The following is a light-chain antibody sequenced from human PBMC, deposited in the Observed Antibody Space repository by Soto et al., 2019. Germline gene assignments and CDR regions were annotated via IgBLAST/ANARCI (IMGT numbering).Light chain of an antibody. V-gene: IGKV3-11*01. J-gene: IGKJ5*01. CDR3: QQHSNWPPIT. CDR2: DAS. CDR1: QSVNSY. Sequence: EIVLTQSPATLSLSPGERATLSCRASQSVNSYLAWYQQKPGQAPRLLIYDASNRSTGIPARFSGSGSGTDFTLTISSLEPEDVAVYYCQQHSNWPPITFGQGTRLEIK.